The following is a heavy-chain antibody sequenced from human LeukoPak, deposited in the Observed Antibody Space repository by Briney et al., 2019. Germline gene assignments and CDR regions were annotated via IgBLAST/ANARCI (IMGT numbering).Heavy chain of an antibody. CDR3: AKDTNSDYGDYEDYFDY. J-gene: IGHJ4*02. CDR1: GFTFSSYW. V-gene: IGHV3-74*01. D-gene: IGHD4-17*01. CDR2: INSDGSST. Sequence: GGSLRLSCAASGFTFSSYWMHWVRQAPGKGLVWVSRINSDGSSTSYADSVKGRFTISRDNAKNSLYLQMNSLRAEDTALYYCAKDTNSDYGDYEDYFDYWGQGTLVTVSS.